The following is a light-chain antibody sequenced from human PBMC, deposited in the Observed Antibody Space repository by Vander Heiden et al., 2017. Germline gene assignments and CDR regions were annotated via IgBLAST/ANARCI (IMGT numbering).Light chain of an antibody. CDR3: QQDDKSPWT. V-gene: IGKV3-20*01. J-gene: IGKJ1*01. Sequence: EIVLTQSPSTLSLSPGERATLSCRASQTVTSSFLAWYQQKPDQPPRLLIYRASSRAAGIPDRFSGSGSGTDFTLTINRLEPEDFATYYCQQDDKSPWTFGQGTKVEIK. CDR1: QTVTSSF. CDR2: RAS.